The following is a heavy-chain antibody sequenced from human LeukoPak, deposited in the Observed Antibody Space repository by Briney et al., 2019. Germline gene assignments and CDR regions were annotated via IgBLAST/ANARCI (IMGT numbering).Heavy chain of an antibody. CDR2: ISGSGGST. V-gene: IGHV3-23*01. D-gene: IGHD4-17*01. CDR1: GFTFSSYG. J-gene: IGHJ4*02. CDR3: AGSTTVTTLVPLDY. Sequence: PGRSLRLSCAASGFTFSSYGMSWVRQAPGKGLEWVSAISGSGGSTYYADSVKGRFTISRDNSKNTLYLQMNSLRADDTAVYYCAGSTTVTTLVPLDYWGQGTLVTVSS.